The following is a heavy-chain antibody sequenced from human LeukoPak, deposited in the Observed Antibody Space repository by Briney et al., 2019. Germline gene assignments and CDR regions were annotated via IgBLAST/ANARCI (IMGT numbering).Heavy chain of an antibody. CDR1: GDSVSSNNGA. V-gene: IGHV6-1*01. J-gene: IGHJ4*02. D-gene: IGHD6-19*01. CDR3: ARHVGTSGWYTLDY. CDR2: TYYRSKWYD. Sequence: SQTLSLTCAISGDSVSSNNGAWNWIRQSPSRGLEWLGRTYYRSKWYDDYAGSVKGRISISPDTSKNQFSLQLYSVTPEDTAVYYCARHVGTSGWYTLDYWGQGTLVTVSS.